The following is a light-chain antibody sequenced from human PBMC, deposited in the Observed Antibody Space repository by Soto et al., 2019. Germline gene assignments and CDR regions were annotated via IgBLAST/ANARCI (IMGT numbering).Light chain of an antibody. J-gene: IGLJ1*01. V-gene: IGLV2-14*01. CDR2: EVR. CDR3: CSYTRTSNHYF. CDR1: SSDIGGYDY. Sequence: QSVLTQPPSASETPGQRVTISCSGTSSDIGGYDYVSWYQQRPGKAPKLMIYEVRYRPSGVSNRFSGSKSGNTASLTISGLQAEDEADYYCCSYTRTSNHYFFGSGTKLTVL.